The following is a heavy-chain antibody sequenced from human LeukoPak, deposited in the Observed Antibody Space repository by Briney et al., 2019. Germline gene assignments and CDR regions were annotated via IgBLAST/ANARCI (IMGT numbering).Heavy chain of an antibody. CDR3: AKYRDSSSYYYYYMDV. CDR2: ISGNGRST. CDR1: GFTFSSYG. D-gene: IGHD6-13*01. Sequence: GGSLRLSCAASGFTFSSYGMSWVRQAPGKGLEWVSGISGNGRSTNYADSVKGRFTISRDNSKNTLYLQMNSLRAEDTAVYYCAKYRDSSSYYYYYMDVWGKGTTVTVSS. J-gene: IGHJ6*03. V-gene: IGHV3-23*01.